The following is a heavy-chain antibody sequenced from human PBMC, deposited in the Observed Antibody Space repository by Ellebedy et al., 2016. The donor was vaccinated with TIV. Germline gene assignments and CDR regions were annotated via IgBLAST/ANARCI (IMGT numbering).Heavy chain of an antibody. CDR1: GYTFISYG. D-gene: IGHD3-22*01. J-gene: IGHJ3*02. Sequence: ASVKVSCKASGYTFISYGIIWVRQAPGQGLEWMGWISAYNGNTNYAQKLQGRVTMTTDTSTSTAYMELRSLRSDDTAVYYCARDYDSSGYPSGDAFDIWGQGTMVTVSS. CDR3: ARDYDSSGYPSGDAFDI. CDR2: ISAYNGNT. V-gene: IGHV1-18*01.